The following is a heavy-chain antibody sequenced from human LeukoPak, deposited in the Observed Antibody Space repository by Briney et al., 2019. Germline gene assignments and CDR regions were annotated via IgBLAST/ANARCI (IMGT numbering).Heavy chain of an antibody. CDR2: IYPGDSDT. Sequence: GESLKISCKGSGYSFTSYWIGWVRQMPGKGLEWMGIIYPGDSDTRYSPSFQGQVTISADKSISTAYLQWSSLKASDTAMYYCARQNYDYVWGSYRPPSDAFDIWGQGTMVTVSS. D-gene: IGHD3-16*02. J-gene: IGHJ3*02. V-gene: IGHV5-51*01. CDR3: ARQNYDYVWGSYRPPSDAFDI. CDR1: GYSFTSYW.